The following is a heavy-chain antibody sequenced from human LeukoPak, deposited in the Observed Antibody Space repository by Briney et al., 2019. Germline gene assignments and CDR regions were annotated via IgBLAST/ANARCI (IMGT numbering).Heavy chain of an antibody. CDR2: IYCSGST. J-gene: IGHJ5*02. CDR1: GGSISSYY. D-gene: IGHD3-3*01. V-gene: IGHV4-59*01. Sequence: SETLSLTCTVSGGSISSYYWSWIRQPPGKGLEWIGYIYCSGSTNYNPSLKSRVTISVGTSKNQFSLKLSSVTAADTAVYYCASQSYDFWSGYYTLHGFDPWGQGTLVTVSS. CDR3: ASQSYDFWSGYYTLHGFDP.